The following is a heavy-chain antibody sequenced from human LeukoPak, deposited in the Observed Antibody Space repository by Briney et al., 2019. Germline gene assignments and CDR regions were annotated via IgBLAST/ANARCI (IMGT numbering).Heavy chain of an antibody. Sequence: GASVKVSCTTSGYNFFNYGVTWVRQAPGQGLEWMGWVSAYADNTNYVPKFQGRVSMTTDTSTNTAYMELRNLRPDDTAVYYCARDCIGCHGFDFWGQGTLVTVSS. CDR1: GYNFFNYG. V-gene: IGHV1-18*01. CDR2: VSAYADNT. D-gene: IGHD2-15*01. J-gene: IGHJ4*02. CDR3: ARDCIGCHGFDF.